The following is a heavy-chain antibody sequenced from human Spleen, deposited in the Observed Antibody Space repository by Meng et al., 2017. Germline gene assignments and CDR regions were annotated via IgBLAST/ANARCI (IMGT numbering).Heavy chain of an antibody. CDR1: GYPLTASY. J-gene: IGHJ4*02. CDR3: VRDENISLGKLFGDY. D-gene: IGHD2-21*01. CDR2: IIPNSGDT. Sequence: GHLVQSGAVVKDPVPSVKVSRRPSGYPLTASYRHWVRQAPGQGLEWMGHIIPNSGDTLYAPKFQGRVSMTADTSIGTAYVELSGLRSDDTAIYYCVRDENISLGKLFGDYWGQGTLVTVSS. V-gene: IGHV1-2*06.